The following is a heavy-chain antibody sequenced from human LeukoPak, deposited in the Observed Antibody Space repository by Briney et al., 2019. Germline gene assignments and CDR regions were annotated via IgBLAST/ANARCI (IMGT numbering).Heavy chain of an antibody. V-gene: IGHV1-18*01. D-gene: IGHD6-19*01. CDR1: GYTFTNYG. Sequence: ASVKVSCKASGYTFTNYGVSWVRQAPGQGLEWMGWISAYNGNPGYAQKFQGRVTLTTDTSTSTTYMELRSLRSDDTAVYYCARGSRGLAVAGLDYWGQGTLVTVSS. J-gene: IGHJ4*02. CDR2: ISAYNGNP. CDR3: ARGSRGLAVAGLDY.